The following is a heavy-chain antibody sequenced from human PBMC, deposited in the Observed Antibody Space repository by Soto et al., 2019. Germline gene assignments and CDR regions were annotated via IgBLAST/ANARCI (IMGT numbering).Heavy chain of an antibody. CDR2: IWYDGSNK. V-gene: IGHV3-33*01. D-gene: IGHD2-21*02. Sequence: PGGSLRLSCAASGFTFSSYGMHWVRQAPGKGLEWVAVIWYDGSNKYYADSVKGRFTISRDNSKNTLYLQMNSLRAEDTAVYYCARSYCGGDCYSKSNYYYYGMDVWGQGTTVTVSS. CDR1: GFTFSSYG. CDR3: ARSYCGGDCYSKSNYYYYGMDV. J-gene: IGHJ6*02.